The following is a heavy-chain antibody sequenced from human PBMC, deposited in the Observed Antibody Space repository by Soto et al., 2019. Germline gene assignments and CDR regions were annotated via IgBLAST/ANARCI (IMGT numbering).Heavy chain of an antibody. CDR3: ARGGKRNTIVGLVSSWFDP. J-gene: IGHJ5*02. CDR1: GGSFSGSFSDYY. CDR2: VNHSGST. V-gene: IGHV4-34*01. Sequence: QVQLQQWGAGLLKPSETLSLTCAVYGGSFSGSFSDYYWSWLRQPLGTGLEWIGEVNHSGSTNYTPPLKSRVNISVDRSKNQFSLNLSSVTAADTAVYYCARGGKRNTIVGLVSSWFDPWGQGTLVTVSS. D-gene: IGHD3-3*01.